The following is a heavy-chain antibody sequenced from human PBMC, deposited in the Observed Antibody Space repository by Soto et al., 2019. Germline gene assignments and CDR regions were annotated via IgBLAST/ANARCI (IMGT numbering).Heavy chain of an antibody. CDR3: ARLTIFGVVIMGSYFDY. J-gene: IGHJ4*02. CDR2: ISGSGGST. Sequence: PGGSLRLSCAASGFTFSSYAMSWVRQAPGKGLEWVSAISGSGGSTYYADSVKGRFTISRDNSKNTLYLQMNSLRAEDTAVYYCARLTIFGVVIMGSYFDYWGQGTLVTVSS. CDR1: GFTFSSYA. V-gene: IGHV3-23*01. D-gene: IGHD3-3*01.